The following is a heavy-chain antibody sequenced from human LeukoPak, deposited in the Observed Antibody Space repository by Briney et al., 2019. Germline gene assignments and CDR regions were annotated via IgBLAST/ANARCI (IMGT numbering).Heavy chain of an antibody. CDR1: GITFSTYW. J-gene: IGHJ4*02. D-gene: IGHD3-22*01. Sequence: GGSLRLSCAGSGITFSTYWMHWVRQAPGKGLVWVSRINSEGSTISYADSVKGRFTVSRDNAKNTLFLQMNNLRAEDTAVYYCARISSDSISYYDHWGQGTLVTVSS. CDR2: INSEGSTI. V-gene: IGHV3-74*01. CDR3: ARISSDSISYYDH.